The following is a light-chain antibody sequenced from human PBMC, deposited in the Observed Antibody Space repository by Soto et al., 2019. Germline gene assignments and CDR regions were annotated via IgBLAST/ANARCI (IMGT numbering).Light chain of an antibody. V-gene: IGKV3-15*01. J-gene: IGKJ4*01. CDR3: HQYNNWPLT. CDR2: GAS. Sequence: IVMTESPATLSVSPGERATLSFSASQSVSSNLAFYQQKPGQAPMLVIYGASTRATGIPARLSGSGSGTEFTITISSLQSEDFAVYYCHQYNNWPLTFGGVTKVDIK. CDR1: QSVSSN.